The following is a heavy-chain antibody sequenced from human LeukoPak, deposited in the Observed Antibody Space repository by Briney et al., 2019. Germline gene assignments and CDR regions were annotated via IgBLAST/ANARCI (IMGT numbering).Heavy chain of an antibody. V-gene: IGHV3-30*18. CDR1: GFTFSSYA. J-gene: IGHJ3*02. CDR3: AKGRASTVRAPLDI. CDR2: ISYDGSNK. Sequence: GGSLRLSCAASGFTFSSYAMSWVRQAPGKGLEWVAVISYDGSNKYYADSVKGRFTISRDNSKKTLYLQMNSLRAEDTAVYYCAKGRASTVRAPLDIWGQGTMVTVSS. D-gene: IGHD4-17*01.